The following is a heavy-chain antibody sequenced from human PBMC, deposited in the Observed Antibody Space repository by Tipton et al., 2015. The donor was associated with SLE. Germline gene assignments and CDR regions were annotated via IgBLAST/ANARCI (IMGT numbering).Heavy chain of an antibody. CDR2: INPNTGGT. CDR1: GYTFTDYY. CDR3: ARGYYGSGSYYNPNYFDP. D-gene: IGHD3-10*01. J-gene: IGHJ5*02. Sequence: QLVQSGAEVKKPGASVKVSCKASGYTFTDYYLDWMRQAPGQGLEWMGRINPNTGGTNYAQKFQGRVTMTRDTSISTAYMELSSLRSDDTAVYYCARGYYGSGSYYNPNYFDPWGQGTLVTVSS. V-gene: IGHV1-2*06.